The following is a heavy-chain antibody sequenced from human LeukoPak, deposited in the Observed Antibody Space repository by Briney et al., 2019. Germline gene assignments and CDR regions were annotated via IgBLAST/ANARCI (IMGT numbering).Heavy chain of an antibody. CDR3: AKDRGSGEGFWQWLPLK. Sequence: PTGGSLRLSCAASGFTFDDYTMHWVRQVPGEGLEWVAGISWNSGSIGYSDSVEGRFTISRDNAKNSLFLQMNSLRVEDTALYYCAKDRGSGEGFWQWLPLKWGQGTLVTVSS. V-gene: IGHV3-9*01. CDR2: ISWNSGSI. CDR1: GFTFDDYT. D-gene: IGHD6-19*01. J-gene: IGHJ4*02.